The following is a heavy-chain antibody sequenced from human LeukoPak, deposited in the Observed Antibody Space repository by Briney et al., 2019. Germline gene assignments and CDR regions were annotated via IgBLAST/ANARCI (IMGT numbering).Heavy chain of an antibody. J-gene: IGHJ4*02. CDR2: INPNSGGT. D-gene: IGHD4-11*01. CDR1: GYTFTGYY. V-gene: IGHV1-2*02. CDR3: ARDTRGDYSNYYFDY. Sequence: ASVKASCKASGYTFTGYYMHWVRQAPGQGLEWMGWINPNSGGTNYAQKFQGRVTMTRDTSISTAYMELSRLRSDDTAVYYCARDTRGDYSNYYFDYWGQGTLVTVSS.